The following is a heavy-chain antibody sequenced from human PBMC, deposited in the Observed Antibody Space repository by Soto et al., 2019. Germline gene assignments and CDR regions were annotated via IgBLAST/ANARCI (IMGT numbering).Heavy chain of an antibody. CDR2: ISAYNGNT. CDR1: GYTFTSYG. CDR3: ARDSTQEYDSSGFWAFDI. D-gene: IGHD3-22*01. J-gene: IGHJ3*02. V-gene: IGHV1-18*01. Sequence: GSVKGSCQASGYTFTSYGISWVRQAPGQRLEWMGWISAYNGNTNYAQKLQGRVTMTTDTSTSTAYMELRSLRSDDTAVYYCARDSTQEYDSSGFWAFDIWGQGTMVTVSS.